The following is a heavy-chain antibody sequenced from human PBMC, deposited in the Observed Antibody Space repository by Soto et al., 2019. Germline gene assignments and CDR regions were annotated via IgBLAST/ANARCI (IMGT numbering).Heavy chain of an antibody. J-gene: IGHJ4*02. CDR2: IYWDGDE. D-gene: IGHD3-3*01. CDR3: GHRVLRTFYGLVKKTALYFDH. Sequence: QITLKESGPTLVKPTQTLTLTCTFSGFSLTTSGVGVGWIRQTPGRAPEWLALIYWDGDERYSQSLRSRLTITKDTSKNQVVLTLANMDPVDTATYYCGHRVLRTFYGLVKKTALYFDHWGQGALVTVSS. V-gene: IGHV2-5*02. CDR1: GFSLTTSGVG.